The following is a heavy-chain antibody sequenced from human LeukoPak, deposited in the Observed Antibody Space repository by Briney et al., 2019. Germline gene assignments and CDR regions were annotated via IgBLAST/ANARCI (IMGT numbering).Heavy chain of an antibody. CDR1: GGSFSGYY. D-gene: IGHD5-12*01. CDR2: INHSGST. CDR3: ARGPRRGFSGYDYLGRLDAFDI. J-gene: IGHJ3*02. V-gene: IGHV4-34*01. Sequence: PSETLSLTCAVYGGSFSGYYWSWIRQPPGKGLEWIGEINHSGSTNYNPSLKSRVTISGDTSKNQFSLKLSSVTAADPAVYYCARGPRRGFSGYDYLGRLDAFDIWGQGTMVTVSS.